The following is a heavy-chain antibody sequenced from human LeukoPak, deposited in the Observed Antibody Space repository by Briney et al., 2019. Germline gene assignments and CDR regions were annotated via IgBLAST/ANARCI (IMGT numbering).Heavy chain of an antibody. CDR3: ARIAAAGTNFDY. CDR1: GFTFSSYA. CDR2: ISGSGGST. V-gene: IGHV3-23*01. D-gene: IGHD6-13*01. J-gene: IGHJ4*02. Sequence: SGGSLRLSCAASGFTFSSYAMSWVRQAPGKGLEGVSAISGSGGSTYYADSVKGRFTISRDNSKNTLYLQMNSLRAEDTAVYYCARIAAAGTNFDYWGQGTLVTVSS.